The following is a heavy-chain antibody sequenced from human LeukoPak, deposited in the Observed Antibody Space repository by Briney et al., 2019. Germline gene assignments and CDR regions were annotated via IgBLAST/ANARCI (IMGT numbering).Heavy chain of an antibody. J-gene: IGHJ5*01. CDR3: ANTRGNTVPYNWFDS. D-gene: IGHD2-2*01. V-gene: IGHV3-23*01. CDR2: ISTSGDGT. Sequence: GGSLRLSCVASGGFAFSSFVLSWVRQTPGEGLEWVSVISTSGDGTYYTDSVKGRFTISRDNSKNTLYLQMNSLGAEDTAVYYCANTRGNTVPYNWFDSWGQGTLVTVSS. CDR1: GGFAFSSFV.